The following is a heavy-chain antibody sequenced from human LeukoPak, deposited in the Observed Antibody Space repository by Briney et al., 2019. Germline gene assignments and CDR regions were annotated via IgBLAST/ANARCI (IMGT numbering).Heavy chain of an antibody. J-gene: IGHJ4*02. CDR2: IYNSGSSGST. D-gene: IGHD3-10*01. Sequence: SETLSLTCTVSGGAVSRGSYYWSWVRQPPGKGLEWVGDIYNSGSSGSTNYNPSLKSRVTISIDTSKNQFSLRLSSVTAADPAVYYCARSPRFGSGSYSIDYWGQGSLVTVSS. CDR3: ARSPRFGSGSYSIDY. V-gene: IGHV4-61*01. CDR1: GGAVSRGSYY.